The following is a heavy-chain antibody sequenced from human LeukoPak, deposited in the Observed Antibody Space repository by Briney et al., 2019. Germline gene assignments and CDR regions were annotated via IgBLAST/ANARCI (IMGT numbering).Heavy chain of an antibody. D-gene: IGHD6-6*01. V-gene: IGHV3-11*06. Sequence: GGSLRLSCAASGFIFSDFYVSWVRQAAGKGLEYIAYISPSSHDIIYADSVKGRFTISRDNAKNSLYLQMNSLRAEDTAVYYCAKTARVPDYWGQGTQVTVSS. J-gene: IGHJ4*02. CDR3: AKTARVPDY. CDR2: ISPSSHDI. CDR1: GFIFSDFY.